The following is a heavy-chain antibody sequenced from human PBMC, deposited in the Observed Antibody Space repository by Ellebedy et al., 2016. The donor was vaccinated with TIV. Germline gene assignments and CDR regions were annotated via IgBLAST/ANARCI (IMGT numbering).Heavy chain of an antibody. J-gene: IGHJ6*02. Sequence: AASVKVFCKASGYSFSNYGLSWVRHAPGQGLQWMGWSSADNGCTKYGEKFQDRLTMTTDTSTSTAYIELRRLRSDDTAVYYCARTSPSDISGYDGLDVWGQGTTVTVSS. CDR2: SSADNGCT. D-gene: IGHD3-22*01. CDR3: ARTSPSDISGYDGLDV. CDR1: GYSFSNYG. V-gene: IGHV1-18*04.